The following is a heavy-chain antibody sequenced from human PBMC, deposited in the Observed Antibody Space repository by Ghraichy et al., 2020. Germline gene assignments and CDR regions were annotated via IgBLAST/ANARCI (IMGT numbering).Heavy chain of an antibody. V-gene: IGHV4-59*01. CDR3: ARARASYSSSWSYYFDY. CDR2: IFYSGST. CDR1: GGSISSYY. J-gene: IGHJ4*02. D-gene: IGHD6-13*01. Sequence: SETLSLTCTVSGGSISSYYWNWIRQPPGKGLEWIGNIFYSGSTNYNPSLKSRVTISVDTSKNQFSLNLSSVTAADTAVYYCARARASYSSSWSYYFDYWGQGTLVTVSS.